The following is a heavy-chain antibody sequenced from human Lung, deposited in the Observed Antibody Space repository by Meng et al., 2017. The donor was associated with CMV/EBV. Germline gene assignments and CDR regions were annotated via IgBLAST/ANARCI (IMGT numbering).Heavy chain of an antibody. CDR2: ISKDGSNK. J-gene: IGHJ4*02. D-gene: IGHD3-10*01. CDR1: GFTFSRFA. Sequence: SCTASGFTFSRFAFHWVRQAPGKGLEWVAIISKDGSNKYYADSVKGRFTISRDNAKSSLYLQMNSLRAEDTAVYYCAREGYYYDSGNYYYYFDHXGQGXLVTVS. V-gene: IGHV3-30*07. CDR3: AREGYYYDSGNYYYYFDH.